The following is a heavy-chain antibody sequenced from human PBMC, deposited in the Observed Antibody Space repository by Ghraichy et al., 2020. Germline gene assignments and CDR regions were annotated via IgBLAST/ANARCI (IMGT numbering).Heavy chain of an antibody. V-gene: IGHV3-66*01. CDR3: ARGYGSGNYWYRSLGYYYYYMDV. J-gene: IGHJ6*03. D-gene: IGHD3-10*01. Sequence: GESLNISCAASGFTVSSNYMSWVRQAPGKGLEWVSVIYSGGSTYYADSVKGRFTISRDNSKNTLYLQMNSLRAEDTAVYYCARGYGSGNYWYRSLGYYYYYMDVWGKGTTVTVSS. CDR1: GFTVSSNY. CDR2: IYSGGST.